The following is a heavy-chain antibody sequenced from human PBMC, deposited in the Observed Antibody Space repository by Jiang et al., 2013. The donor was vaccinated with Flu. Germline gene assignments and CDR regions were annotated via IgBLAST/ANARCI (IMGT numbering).Heavy chain of an antibody. CDR3: ARGGAYSSSGDY. CDR1: GGSISSGGYY. CDR2: IYYSGST. D-gene: IGHD6-6*01. V-gene: IGHV4-31*03. J-gene: IGHJ4*02. Sequence: GPGLVKPSETLSLTCTVSGGSISSGGYYWSWIRQHPGKGLEWIGYIYYSGSTYYNPSLKSRVTISVDTSKNQFSLKLNSVTAADTAVYYCARGGAYSSSGDYWGQGTLVTVSS.